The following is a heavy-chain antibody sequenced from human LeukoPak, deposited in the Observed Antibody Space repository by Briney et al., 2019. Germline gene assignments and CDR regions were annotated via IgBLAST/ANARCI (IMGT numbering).Heavy chain of an antibody. J-gene: IGHJ2*01. Sequence: PGGSLRLSCAASGFTFTNYAMNWVGQAPGKGLEWVSTISGTTYYADSVKGRFSISRDNSKSTLFLQMNNLRAEDTAVYYCAKILSSMYFDLWGRGALVTVSS. CDR3: AKILSSMYFDL. D-gene: IGHD3-10*01. CDR1: GFTFTNYA. CDR2: ISGTT. V-gene: IGHV3-23*01.